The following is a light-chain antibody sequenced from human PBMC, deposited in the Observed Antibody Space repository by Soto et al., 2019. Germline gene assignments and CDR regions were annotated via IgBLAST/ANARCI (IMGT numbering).Light chain of an antibody. CDR2: EGS. V-gene: IGLV2-23*01. J-gene: IGLJ2*01. CDR1: SSDVGNYNL. Sequence: QSALTQPASVSGSPGQSITISCTGTSSDVGNYNLVSWYQQHPGKAPKLMINEGSRRPSGVSNRFSGSKSGNTASLTISGLQAEDEADYYCCSYAGSTTWVFGGGTKGTVL. CDR3: CSYAGSTTWV.